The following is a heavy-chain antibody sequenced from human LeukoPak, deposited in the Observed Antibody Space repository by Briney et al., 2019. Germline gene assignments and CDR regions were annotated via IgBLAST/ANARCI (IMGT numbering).Heavy chain of an antibody. Sequence: SETLSLTCTVSGGSFTDYFWGWIRQPPGKGLEWIGSIYYSGRTFYNPSLKNRVSISLDTSKGQFSLNLDSVTAADAAVYFCTRDRAHGTQDYWGQGTLVTVS. CDR3: TRDRAHGTQDY. CDR1: GGSFTDYF. V-gene: IGHV4-39*07. J-gene: IGHJ4*02. CDR2: IYYSGRT. D-gene: IGHD1-26*01.